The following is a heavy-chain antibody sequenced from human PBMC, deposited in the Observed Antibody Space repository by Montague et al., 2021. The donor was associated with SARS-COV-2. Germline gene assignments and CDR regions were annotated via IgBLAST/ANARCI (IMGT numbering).Heavy chain of an antibody. Sequence: SETLPLTCTVSGGSISSSSYYWGWIRQPPGKGLEWIGNIFYSGSTYYNTSLKSRVTISVDTSKNQFSLRLSSVTAADTAVYYCARLPYFYDSTHAFDIWGQGTMVTVSS. V-gene: IGHV4-39*01. D-gene: IGHD3-22*01. CDR2: IFYSGST. CDR1: GGSISSSSYY. J-gene: IGHJ3*02. CDR3: ARLPYFYDSTHAFDI.